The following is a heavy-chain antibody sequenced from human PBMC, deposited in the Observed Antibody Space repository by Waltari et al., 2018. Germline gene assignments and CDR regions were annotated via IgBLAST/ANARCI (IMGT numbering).Heavy chain of an antibody. V-gene: IGHV4-38-2*02. CDR3: ARDGSSGSGPFDY. J-gene: IGHJ4*02. D-gene: IGHD3-10*01. Sequence: QVQLQESGPGLVKPSETLSLTCAVSGYSISSGYYWGWIRQPPGKGLEWIGSIYRSGITYYNPSLKSRVTISVDTSKNQFSLNLTSVTASDTALYYCARDGSSGSGPFDYWGQGNLVTVSS. CDR1: GYSISSGYY. CDR2: IYRSGIT.